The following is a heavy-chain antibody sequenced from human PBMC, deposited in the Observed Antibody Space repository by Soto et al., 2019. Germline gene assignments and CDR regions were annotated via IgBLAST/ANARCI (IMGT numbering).Heavy chain of an antibody. Sequence: SVKVSCKASGFTFTSSAVQWARQARGQRLEWIGWIVVGRGNTNYAQKFQERVAITRDMSTSTAYMELSSLRSEDTAAYYCAADQVSRGLPSYNWFDRWGQGTLVTVSS. V-gene: IGHV1-58*01. D-gene: IGHD1-26*01. J-gene: IGHJ5*02. CDR3: AADQVSRGLPSYNWFDR. CDR2: IVVGRGNT. CDR1: GFTFTSSA.